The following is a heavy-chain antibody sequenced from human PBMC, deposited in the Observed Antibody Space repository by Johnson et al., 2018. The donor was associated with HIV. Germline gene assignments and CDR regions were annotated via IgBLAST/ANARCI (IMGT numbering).Heavy chain of an antibody. CDR2: IRYDGSHT. Sequence: VQLVESGGGLIQPGGSLRLSCAASGFTVSSNYMSWVRQAPGKGLEWVAFIRYDGSHTYYADSVKGRFTISRDNSKNTLYLQMNSLRAEDTAVYYCARDNLRQLDAFDIWGQGTMVTVSS. D-gene: IGHD3-16*01. V-gene: IGHV3-30*02. J-gene: IGHJ3*02. CDR1: GFTVSSNY. CDR3: ARDNLRQLDAFDI.